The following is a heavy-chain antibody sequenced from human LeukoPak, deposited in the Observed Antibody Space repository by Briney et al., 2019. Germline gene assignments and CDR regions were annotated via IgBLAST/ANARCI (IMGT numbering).Heavy chain of an antibody. J-gene: IGHJ4*02. CDR2: ISSSSSYI. D-gene: IGHD5-12*01. Sequence: GGSLRLSCAASGFTFSSYSMNWVRQAPGKGLEWVSSISSSSSYIYYADSVKGRFTISRDNAKNSLYLQMNSLRAEDTAVYYCARGGDYSGYYFDYWGQGTLVTVSS. V-gene: IGHV3-21*01. CDR1: GFTFSSYS. CDR3: ARGGDYSGYYFDY.